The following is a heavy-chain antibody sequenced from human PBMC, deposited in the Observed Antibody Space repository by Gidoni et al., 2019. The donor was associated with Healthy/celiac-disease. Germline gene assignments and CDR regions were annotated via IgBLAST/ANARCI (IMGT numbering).Heavy chain of an antibody. CDR2: IIPICGTA. D-gene: IGHD1-26*01. CDR1: GGTFSSYA. CDR3: ARDFMVGATFQYFDY. V-gene: IGHV1-69*06. Sequence: QVQLVQSGAEVKKPGSSVTVSCKASGGTFSSYAISWVLQAPGQGLEWMGGIIPICGTANYAQKFQGRVTITADKSTSTAYMELSSLRSEDTAVYYCARDFMVGATFQYFDYWGQGTLVTVSS. J-gene: IGHJ4*02.